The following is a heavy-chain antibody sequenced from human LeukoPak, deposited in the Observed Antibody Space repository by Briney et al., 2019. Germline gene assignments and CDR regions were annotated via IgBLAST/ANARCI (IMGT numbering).Heavy chain of an antibody. V-gene: IGHV3-21*01. CDR1: GFTVSSNY. D-gene: IGHD2-15*01. J-gene: IGHJ4*02. CDR2: ISSSSSYI. CDR3: ASTQGYIYDY. Sequence: GGSLRLSCAASGFTVSSNYMSWVRQAPGKGLEWVSSISSSSSYIYYADSVKGRFTISRDNAKNSLYLQMNSLRAEDTAVYYCASTQGYIYDYWGQGTLVTVSS.